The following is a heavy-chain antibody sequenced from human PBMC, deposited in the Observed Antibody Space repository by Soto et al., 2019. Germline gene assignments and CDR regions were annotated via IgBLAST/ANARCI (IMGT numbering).Heavy chain of an antibody. CDR3: ARRGSNCSGGSCYSNWYFDL. CDR2: IYYSGST. CDR1: GGSISSYY. D-gene: IGHD2-15*01. Sequence: QVQLQESGPGLVKPSETLSLTCTVSGGSISSYYWSWIRQPPGKGLEWIGYIYYSGSTNYNPSLKSRVTISVDTSKNQFSLKLSSVTAAETAVYYCARRGSNCSGGSCYSNWYFDLWGRGTLVTVSS. J-gene: IGHJ2*01. V-gene: IGHV4-59*08.